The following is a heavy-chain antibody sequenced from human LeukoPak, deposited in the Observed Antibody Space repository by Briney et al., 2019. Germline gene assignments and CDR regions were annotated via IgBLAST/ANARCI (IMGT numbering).Heavy chain of an antibody. CDR2: ISSSSSTI. Sequence: GGSLRLSCAASGFTFSSYSMNWVRQAPGKGLEWVSYISSSSSTIYYADSVKGRFTISRDNAKNSLYLQMNSLRAEDTAVYYCARVLGSSWYDVDAFDIWGQGTMVTVSS. CDR3: ARVLGSSWYDVDAFDI. D-gene: IGHD6-13*01. V-gene: IGHV3-48*01. CDR1: GFTFSSYS. J-gene: IGHJ3*02.